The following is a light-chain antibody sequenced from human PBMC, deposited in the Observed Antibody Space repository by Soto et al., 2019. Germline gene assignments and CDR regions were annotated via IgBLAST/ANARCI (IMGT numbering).Light chain of an antibody. CDR1: QSISSW. V-gene: IGKV1-9*01. CDR3: EQLHSYLA. CDR2: AAS. Sequence: IPWRASQSISSWVAWYQQKPGKAPKLLIYAASTLQGGVPSRFSGSGSGTEFTLTISSPQPEHSATYYCEQLHSYLAIGGGTKVDI. J-gene: IGKJ4*01.